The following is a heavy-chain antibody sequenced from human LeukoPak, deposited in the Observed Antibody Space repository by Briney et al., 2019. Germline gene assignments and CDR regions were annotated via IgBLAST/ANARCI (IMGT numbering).Heavy chain of an antibody. V-gene: IGHV3-30*04. CDR2: ISYDGSNK. J-gene: IGHJ4*02. CDR1: GFTFSSYA. D-gene: IGHD6-19*01. CDR3: ARDYRAGYSSGWYLDY. Sequence: PGRSLRLSCAASGFTFSSYAMHWVRQAPGKGLEWVAVISYDGSNKYYADSVKGRFTISRDNSKNTLYLQMNSLRAEDTAVYYCARDYRAGYSSGWYLDYWGQGTLVTVSS.